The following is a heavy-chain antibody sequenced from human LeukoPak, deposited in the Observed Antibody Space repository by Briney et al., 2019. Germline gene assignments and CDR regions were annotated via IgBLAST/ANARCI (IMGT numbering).Heavy chain of an antibody. CDR1: GGSFSGYY. J-gene: IGHJ6*02. CDR3: ARAKGRTVTHDYYYHYGMDV. CDR2: INHSGST. Sequence: SSETLSLTCAVYGGSFSGYYWSWIRQPPGKGLEWIGEINHSGSTNYNPSLKSRVTISVDTSKNQFPLKLSSVTAADTAVYYCARAKGRTVTHDYYYHYGMDVWGQGTTVTVSS. V-gene: IGHV4-34*01. D-gene: IGHD4-17*01.